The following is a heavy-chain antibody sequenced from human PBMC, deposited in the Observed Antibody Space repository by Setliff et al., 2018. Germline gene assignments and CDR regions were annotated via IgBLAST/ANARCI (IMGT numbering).Heavy chain of an antibody. V-gene: IGHV4-59*01. CDR2: ISYSGET. CDR3: ARDGDYFGSGNRFDP. CDR1: GGSINNYY. J-gene: IGHJ5*02. D-gene: IGHD3-10*01. Sequence: ETLSLTCTVSGGSINNYYWSWVRQPPGKGLEWLGYISYSGETNYNPSLKSRVTMSVDTSKNQFSLKVDSVTAADTAMYYCARDGDYFGSGNRFDPWGQGTLVTVSS.